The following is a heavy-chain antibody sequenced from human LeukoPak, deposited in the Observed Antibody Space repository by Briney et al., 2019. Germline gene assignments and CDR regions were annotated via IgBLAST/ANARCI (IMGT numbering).Heavy chain of an antibody. D-gene: IGHD2-15*01. V-gene: IGHV1-24*01. CDR2: FDPEDGET. CDR1: GYTLTELS. J-gene: IGHJ3*02. CDR3: ATAQTTSGGRGGAFDI. Sequence: ASVKVSCKVSGYTLTELSMHWVRQAPGKGLEWMGGFDPEDGETIYAQKFQGRVTMTEDTSTDTAYMELSSLRSEDTAVYYCATAQTTSGGRGGAFDIWGQGTMVTVSS.